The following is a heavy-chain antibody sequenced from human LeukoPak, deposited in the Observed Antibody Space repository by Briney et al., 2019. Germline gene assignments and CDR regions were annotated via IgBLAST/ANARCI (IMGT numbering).Heavy chain of an antibody. CDR3: VRVLSGSNFDY. V-gene: IGHV4-59*12. CDR2: IYYSGST. Sequence: SETLSLTCTVSGGSISSYYWSWIRQPPGKGLEWIGYIYYSGSTNYNPSLKSRVTISVDKSKNQFSLRLSSVTAADTAVYYCVRVLSGSNFDYWGQGTLVTVSS. J-gene: IGHJ4*02. D-gene: IGHD3-22*01. CDR1: GGSISSYY.